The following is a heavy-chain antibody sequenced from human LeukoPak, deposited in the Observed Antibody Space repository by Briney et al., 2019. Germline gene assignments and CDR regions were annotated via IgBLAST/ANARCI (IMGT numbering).Heavy chain of an antibody. CDR2: ISSSSSYI. D-gene: IGHD3-3*01. J-gene: IGHJ4*02. CDR3: ARDSGSGYYLGY. Sequence: GGSLRLSCAASGFTFSSHSMNWVRQAPGKGLEWVSSISSSSSYIYYADSVKGRFTISRDNAKNSLYLQMNSLRAEDTAVYYCARDSGSGYYLGYWGQGTLVTVSS. V-gene: IGHV3-21*01. CDR1: GFTFSSHS.